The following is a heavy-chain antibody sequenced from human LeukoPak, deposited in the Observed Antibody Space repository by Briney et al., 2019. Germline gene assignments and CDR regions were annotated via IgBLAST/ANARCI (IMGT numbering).Heavy chain of an antibody. CDR1: GFTFSSYA. CDR2: ISGSGGST. J-gene: IGHJ4*02. D-gene: IGHD2-2*01. V-gene: IGHV3-23*01. Sequence: GGSLRLSCAASGFTFSSYAMSWVRQAPGKGLEWDSAISGSGGSTYYADSVKGRFTISRDNSKNTLYLQMNSLGAEDTAVYYCAKDGGSVVPADTFDYWGQGTLVTVSS. CDR3: AKDGGSVVPADTFDY.